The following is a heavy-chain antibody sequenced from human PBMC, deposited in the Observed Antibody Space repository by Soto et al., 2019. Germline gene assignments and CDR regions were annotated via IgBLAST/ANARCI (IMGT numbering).Heavy chain of an antibody. CDR3: ARQGFGPLHGLVDV. V-gene: IGHV4-59*08. CDR2: VHHSWGS. Sequence: QVQLQESGPGLVKPSETMSLSCTVSGGSISSYYWSWFRQSPGKRMEWIGYVHHSWGSSSNPSLPSRVAISLDTSTTQFSLKVTSVTATATAVYYCARQGFGPLHGLVDVWGQGTTVTVSS. J-gene: IGHJ6*02. D-gene: IGHD3-10*01. CDR1: GGSISSYY.